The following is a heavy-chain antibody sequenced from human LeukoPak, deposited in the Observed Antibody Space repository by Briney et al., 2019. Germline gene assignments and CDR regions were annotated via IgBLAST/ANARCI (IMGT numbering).Heavy chain of an antibody. CDR2: IEFSGNT. CDR3: ARRDPPYYFDY. Sequence: SETLSLTCSVSGASINSRAYSWGWLRQSPEKGLEWIGSIEFSGNTYYNPSVQSRVAISLDTSSNQFSLNLTSVTAADTAVYYCARRDPPYYFDYWGQGTLVTVSS. CDR1: GASINSRAYS. V-gene: IGHV4-39*01. J-gene: IGHJ4*02.